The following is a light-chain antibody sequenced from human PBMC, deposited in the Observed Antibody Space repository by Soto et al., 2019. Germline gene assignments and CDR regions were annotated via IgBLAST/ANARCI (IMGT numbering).Light chain of an antibody. CDR2: DND. J-gene: IGLJ2*01. Sequence: QSALTQPPSVSAAPGQRVTISCSGSSSNIGKNYVSWYQQLPGAAPKLLIYDNDKRPSGIPDRFSGSKSGTSATLGITGLQTGDEADYYCGAWDSSLSPLVVFGGGTKLTVL. CDR3: GAWDSSLSPLVV. V-gene: IGLV1-51*01. CDR1: SSNIGKNY.